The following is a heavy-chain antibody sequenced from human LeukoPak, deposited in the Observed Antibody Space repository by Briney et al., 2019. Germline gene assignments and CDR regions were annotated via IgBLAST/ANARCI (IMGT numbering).Heavy chain of an antibody. D-gene: IGHD1-26*01. CDR3: ARGRQGAKTRYFDL. CDR1: GIIFSNYA. Sequence: GGSLRLSCAASGIIFSNYAMHWVRQGPGKGLECISIISSDGGSTYYANSVKGRFTISRDNSKNTLYLQMGSLRAEDRAVYYCARGRQGAKTRYFDLWGRGTRVTVSS. V-gene: IGHV3-64*01. J-gene: IGHJ2*01. CDR2: ISSDGGST.